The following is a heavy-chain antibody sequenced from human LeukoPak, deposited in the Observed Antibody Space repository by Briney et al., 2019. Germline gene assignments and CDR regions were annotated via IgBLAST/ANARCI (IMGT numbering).Heavy chain of an antibody. CDR3: ARGNALRDYMDV. Sequence: ASVKVSCKVSGYTLTELSMHWVRQAPGKGLEWMGGFDPEDGETIYAQKFQGRVTMTEDTSTDTAYMELSSLRSDDTAVYYCARGNALRDYMDVWGKGTTVTISS. J-gene: IGHJ6*03. CDR2: FDPEDGET. CDR1: GYTLTELS. D-gene: IGHD4-11*01. V-gene: IGHV1-24*01.